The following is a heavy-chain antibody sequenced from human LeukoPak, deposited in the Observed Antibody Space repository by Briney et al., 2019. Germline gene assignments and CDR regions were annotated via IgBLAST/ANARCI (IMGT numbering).Heavy chain of an antibody. V-gene: IGHV3-15*01. CDR3: TTARVGY. Sequence: GGSLRLSCAASGFTFTDAWMSWVRQAPGKGLEWVGRIKTKTDGETTDYAAAVTGRFTISRDDSKNTVCLQMNSLTSEDTAVYYCTTARVGYWGQGTLVTVSS. J-gene: IGHJ4*02. CDR1: GFTFTDAW. CDR2: IKTKTDGETT.